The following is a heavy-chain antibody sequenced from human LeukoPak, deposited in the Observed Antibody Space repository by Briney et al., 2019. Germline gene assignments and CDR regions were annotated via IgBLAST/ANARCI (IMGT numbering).Heavy chain of an antibody. V-gene: IGHV4-59*01. D-gene: IGHD2-15*01. CDR3: AGDGCSGGSCYRDYYGMDV. Sequence: SEPLSLTCTVSGGSISSYYWSWTRQPPGKGLEWIGYIYYSGSTNYNPSLKSRVTISVDTSKNQFSLKLSSVTAADTAVYYCAGDGCSGGSCYRDYYGMDVWGQGTTVTVSS. CDR1: GGSISSYY. J-gene: IGHJ6*02. CDR2: IYYSGST.